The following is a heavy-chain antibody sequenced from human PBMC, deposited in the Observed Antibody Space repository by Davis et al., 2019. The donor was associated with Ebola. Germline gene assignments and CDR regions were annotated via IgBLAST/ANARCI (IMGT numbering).Heavy chain of an antibody. J-gene: IGHJ3*01. V-gene: IGHV4-4*07. CDR1: GASLSGHH. Sequence: PSQTLSPTSTVSGASLSGHHCACVRQLAGKGLGWIGRIYTSGFPKYNPARKTRVRLSIATSKNQLTLTLNSVTAADTAVYYCARGFPVSLNAFDFWGHGTLVTVSS. CDR2: IYTSGFP. CDR3: ARGFPVSLNAFDF.